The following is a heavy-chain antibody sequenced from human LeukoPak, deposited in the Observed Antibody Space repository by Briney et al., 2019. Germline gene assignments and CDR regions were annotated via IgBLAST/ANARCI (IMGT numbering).Heavy chain of an antibody. V-gene: IGHV3-74*01. Sequence: GGSLRLSCAASGFTFSSYWMHWVRQAPGKGLVWVSRINSDGSSTSYADSVKGRFTVSRDNSKNTLSLQMNSLNADDTAVYYCAKHVRTSVWFFDSWGQGTLVTVSS. CDR1: GFTFSSYW. D-gene: IGHD6-19*01. J-gene: IGHJ4*02. CDR2: INSDGSST. CDR3: AKHVRTSVWFFDS.